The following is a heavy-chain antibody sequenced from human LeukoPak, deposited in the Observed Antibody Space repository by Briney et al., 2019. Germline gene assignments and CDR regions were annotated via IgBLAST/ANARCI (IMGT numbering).Heavy chain of an antibody. V-gene: IGHV5-51*01. D-gene: IGHD6-19*01. CDR3: ARLSRAVLTYGMDV. CDR1: GYSFTSYW. Sequence: GESLKISCKGSGYSFTSYWIAWVRQMPGKGLGWVGIIYPGDSDTRYSPSFQGQVTISADKSISTAYLQWSSVKASDTAMYYCARLSRAVLTYGMDVWGKGTTVTVSS. CDR2: IYPGDSDT. J-gene: IGHJ6*04.